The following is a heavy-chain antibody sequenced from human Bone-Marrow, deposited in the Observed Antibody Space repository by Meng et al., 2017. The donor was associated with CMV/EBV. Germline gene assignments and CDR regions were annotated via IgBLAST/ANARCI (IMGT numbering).Heavy chain of an antibody. Sequence: SETLSLTCAVYGGSFSGYYWSWIRQPPGKGLEWIGEINHSGSTNYNPSLKSRVTISVDTSKNQFSLKLSSVTAADTAVYCCARGRGYQLLYKYYYYYGMDVWGQGTTVTVSS. V-gene: IGHV4-34*01. CDR1: GGSFSGYY. D-gene: IGHD2-2*02. J-gene: IGHJ6*02. CDR3: ARGRGYQLLYKYYYYYGMDV. CDR2: INHSGST.